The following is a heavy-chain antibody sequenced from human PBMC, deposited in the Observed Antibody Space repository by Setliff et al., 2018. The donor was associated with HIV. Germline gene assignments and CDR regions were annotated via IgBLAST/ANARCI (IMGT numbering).Heavy chain of an antibody. D-gene: IGHD6-13*01. CDR2: IRYDGNNK. CDR1: GFTFSSHG. Sequence: PGGSLRLSCATSGFTFSSHGIHWVRQAPGKGLEWVAFIRYDGNNKYYADSVKGRFTISRDNAKNSLYLQMNSLRAEDTAVYYCARKDSSSFDYWGQGTLVTVSS. V-gene: IGHV3-30*02. J-gene: IGHJ4*02. CDR3: ARKDSSSFDY.